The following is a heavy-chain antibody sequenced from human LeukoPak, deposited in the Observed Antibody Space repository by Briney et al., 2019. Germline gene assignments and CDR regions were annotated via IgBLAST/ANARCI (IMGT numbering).Heavy chain of an antibody. CDR3: AKRGVCYFDN. Sequence: GGSLRLSCAASGFTFSSYVMSWVRQAPGKGLEWVSSIASSGGDTYYADSVKGRFTISRDNSKNTLYLQMSSLRVEDSAVYYCAKRGVCYFDNWGQGTQVTLSS. J-gene: IGHJ4*02. CDR2: IASSGGDT. V-gene: IGHV3-23*01. D-gene: IGHD3-16*01. CDR1: GFTFSSYV.